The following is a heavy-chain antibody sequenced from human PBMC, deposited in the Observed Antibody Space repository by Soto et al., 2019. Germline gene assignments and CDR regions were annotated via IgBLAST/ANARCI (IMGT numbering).Heavy chain of an antibody. CDR3: ARTIVAAGGRRYFDL. CDR1: GFTFSDYY. J-gene: IGHJ2*01. V-gene: IGHV3-11*05. CDR2: INSSSSNT. D-gene: IGHD6-13*01. Sequence: QVQLVESGGGLVKPGGSLRLSCAASGFTFSDYYMSWIRQAPGKGLEWVSYINSSSSNTNYADSVKGRFTISRDNAKNSLYLQMNSLRAEDTAVYYCARTIVAAGGRRYFDLWGRGTLVTVSS.